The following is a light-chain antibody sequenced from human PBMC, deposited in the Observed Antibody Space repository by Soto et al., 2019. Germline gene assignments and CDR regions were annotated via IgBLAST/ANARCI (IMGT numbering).Light chain of an antibody. CDR1: QSVSSSY. CDR3: QQYNNWPRT. V-gene: IGKV3-15*01. J-gene: IGKJ1*01. Sequence: ETVLTQSLPTLSLSPVERANLSCGPSQSVSSSYLAWYQQKPGLAPRLLIYGTSTRATGIPARFSGSGSGTDFTLTISSLQFEDFAVYYCQQYNNWPRTFGQGTKVDIK. CDR2: GTS.